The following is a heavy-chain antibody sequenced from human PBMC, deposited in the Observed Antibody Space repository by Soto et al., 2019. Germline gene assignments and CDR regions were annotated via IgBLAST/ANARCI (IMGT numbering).Heavy chain of an antibody. CDR2: IYYSESR. V-gene: IGHV4-39*01. CDR3: ARQVDVVGTKYFDS. CDR1: GDSIRSXGHX. J-gene: IGHJ4*02. Sequence: QVQLQESGPGLVKASETLSLTCTVSGDSIRSXGHXXXWIRQPPGKGLEWIASIYYSESRFYNPSLKSRASISVDTSRNXFSVKLTAVTATDTAMYYCARQVDVVGTKYFDSWGQGTLVTVSS. D-gene: IGHD5-12*01.